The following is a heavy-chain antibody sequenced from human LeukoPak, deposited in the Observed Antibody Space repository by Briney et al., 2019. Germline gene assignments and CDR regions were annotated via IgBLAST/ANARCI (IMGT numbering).Heavy chain of an antibody. CDR1: GFTFSSYW. CDR2: IKQDGSEK. D-gene: IGHD6-19*01. J-gene: IGHJ5*02. CDR3: ARGMAVAANWFDP. Sequence: GGSLRLSCAASGFTFSSYWMNWVRQAPGEGLEWVANIKQDGSEKYYVDSVKGRFTISRDNAKNSLYLQMNSLRAEDTAVYYCARGMAVAANWFDPWGQGTLVTVSS. V-gene: IGHV3-7*05.